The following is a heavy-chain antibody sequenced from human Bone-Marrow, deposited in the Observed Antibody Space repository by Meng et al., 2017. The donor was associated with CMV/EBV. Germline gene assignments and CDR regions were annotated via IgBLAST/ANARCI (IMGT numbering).Heavy chain of an antibody. CDR2: LYYGGNT. Sequence: SETLSLTCSVSGGSISNSDYYWGWIRQPPGKGLEWIGNLYYGGNTYYNPSLKSRVTISVDTSKKQLFLKLSSVTAADTAVYYCARDVLWFGELLDYWGQGTLVTVSS. CDR1: GGSISNSDYY. V-gene: IGHV4-39*07. CDR3: ARDVLWFGELLDY. J-gene: IGHJ4*02. D-gene: IGHD3-10*01.